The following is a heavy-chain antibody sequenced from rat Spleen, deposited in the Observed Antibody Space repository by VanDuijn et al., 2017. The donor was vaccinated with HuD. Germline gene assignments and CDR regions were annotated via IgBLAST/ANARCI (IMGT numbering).Heavy chain of an antibody. J-gene: IGHJ2*01. CDR2: INYDGDRT. V-gene: IGHV5-20*01. CDR3: TRWELRRVGYFDY. Sequence: EVQLVESGGGLVQPGRSLKLSCAASGFTFSDYYMAWVRQAPTKGLEWVASINYDGDRTYYRDSVKGRFTISRDNARTTLYLQMNSLRSEDTATYYCTRWELRRVGYFDYWGQGVMVTVSS. CDR1: GFTFSDYY. D-gene: IGHD1-11*01.